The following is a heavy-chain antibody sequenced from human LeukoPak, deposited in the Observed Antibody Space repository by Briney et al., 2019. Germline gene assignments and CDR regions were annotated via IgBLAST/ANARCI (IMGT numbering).Heavy chain of an antibody. CDR2: INPNSGDT. J-gene: IGHJ4*02. V-gene: IGHV1-2*02. CDR1: GYTFTGYY. D-gene: IGHD1-26*01. Sequence: ASVKVSCKASGYTFTGYYIHWVRQAPGQGLEWMGWINPNSGDTSHAQRFQDRVTMTRDMSTSTAYMDLSMLTSDETALYYCARQGGSSPNFDYWGQGTLVTVSS. CDR3: ARQGGSSPNFDY.